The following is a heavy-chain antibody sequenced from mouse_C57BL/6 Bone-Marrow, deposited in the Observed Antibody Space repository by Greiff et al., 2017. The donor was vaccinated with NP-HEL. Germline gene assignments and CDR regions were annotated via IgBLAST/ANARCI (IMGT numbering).Heavy chain of an antibody. D-gene: IGHD1-1*01. V-gene: IGHV5-16*01. CDR1: GFTFSDYY. CDR2: INYDGSST. Sequence: EVHLVESEGGLVQPGSSMKLSCTASGFTFSDYYMAWVRQVPEKGLEWVANINYDGSSTYYLDSLKSRFIISRDNAKNILYLKMSSLKSEDTATYYCARDYYGSIDYWGQGTTLTVSS. J-gene: IGHJ2*01. CDR3: ARDYYGSIDY.